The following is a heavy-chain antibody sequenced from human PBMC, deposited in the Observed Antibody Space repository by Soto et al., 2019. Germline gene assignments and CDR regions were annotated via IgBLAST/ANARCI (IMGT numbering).Heavy chain of an antibody. V-gene: IGHV4-59*01. D-gene: IGHD6-13*01. Sequence: SETLSLTCTVSGGSISSYYWSWIRQPPGKGLEWIGYIYYSGSTNYNPSLKSRVTISVDTSKNQFSLKLSSVTAADTAVYYCAREYRIAAAAPNWFDPWGQGTLVTVSS. CDR3: AREYRIAAAAPNWFDP. CDR2: IYYSGST. J-gene: IGHJ5*02. CDR1: GGSISSYY.